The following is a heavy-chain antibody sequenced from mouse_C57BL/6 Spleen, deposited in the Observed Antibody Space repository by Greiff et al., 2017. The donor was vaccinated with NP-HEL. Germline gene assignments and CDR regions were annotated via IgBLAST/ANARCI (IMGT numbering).Heavy chain of an antibody. V-gene: IGHV1-42*01. CDR3: ARLRGLPLSDY. CDR2: INPSTGGT. D-gene: IGHD5-5*01. J-gene: IGHJ2*01. Sequence: EVQLQQSGPELVKPGASVKISCKASGYSFTGYYMNWVKQSPEKSLEWIGEINPSTGGTTYNQTFKAKATLTVDKSSSTAYMQLKSLTSEDSAVYYCARLRGLPLSDYWGQGTTLTVSS. CDR1: GYSFTGYY.